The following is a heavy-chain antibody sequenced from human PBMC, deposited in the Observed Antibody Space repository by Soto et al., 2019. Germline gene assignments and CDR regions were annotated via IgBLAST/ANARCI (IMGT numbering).Heavy chain of an antibody. CDR2: ISYDGSNK. CDR3: AKAWIAVDYFDY. V-gene: IGHV3-30*18. J-gene: IGHJ4*02. D-gene: IGHD6-19*01. Sequence: GGSLRLSCAASGFTFSSYGMHWVRQAPGKGLEWVAVISYDGSNKYYADSVKGRFTISRDNSKNTLYLQMNSLRAEDTAVYYCAKAWIAVDYFDYWGQGTLVTVSS. CDR1: GFTFSSYG.